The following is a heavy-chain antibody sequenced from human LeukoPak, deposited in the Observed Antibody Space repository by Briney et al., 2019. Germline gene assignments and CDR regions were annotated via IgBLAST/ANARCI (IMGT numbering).Heavy chain of an antibody. Sequence: PSETLSLTCTVSSGSISSYYWSWIRQPPGKGLEWIGYLYYSGSTNYNPSLKSRVTISVDTSKNQFSLKLSSVTAADTAVYYCAGGVAKYYFDYWGQGTLVTVSS. D-gene: IGHD2-8*02. CDR1: SGSISSYY. V-gene: IGHV4-59*01. CDR3: AGGVAKYYFDY. J-gene: IGHJ4*02. CDR2: LYYSGST.